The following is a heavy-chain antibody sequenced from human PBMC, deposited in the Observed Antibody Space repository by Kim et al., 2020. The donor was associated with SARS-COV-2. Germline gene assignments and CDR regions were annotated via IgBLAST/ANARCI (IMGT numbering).Heavy chain of an antibody. V-gene: IGHV1-3*01. CDR1: GYTFTSYA. D-gene: IGHD2-15*01. CDR2: INAGNGNT. CDR3: ARDLVESIAVTGDAFDI. Sequence: ASVKVSCKASGYTFTSYAMHWVRQAPGQRLEWMGWINAGNGNTKYSQKFQGRVTITRDTSASTAYMELSSLRSEDTAVYYCARDLVESIAVTGDAFDIWGQGTMVTVSS. J-gene: IGHJ3*02.